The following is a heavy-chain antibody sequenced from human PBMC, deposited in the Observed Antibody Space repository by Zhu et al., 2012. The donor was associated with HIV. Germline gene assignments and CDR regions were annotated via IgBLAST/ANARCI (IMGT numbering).Heavy chain of an antibody. D-gene: IGHD1-26*01. CDR1: GGSFSDSY. V-gene: IGHV4-34*01. CDR2: INHSGGT. CDR3: ARKWGAAFDH. J-gene: IGHJ5*02. Sequence: QVQLQQWGAGPLKPSETLSLTCAVYGGSFSDSYWNWIRQPPGKGLEWIGEINHSGGTKYNPSLKSRVTILVDTSKNQFSLKPHSVTAADTAVYFCARKWGAAFDHWGQGSLVTVSS.